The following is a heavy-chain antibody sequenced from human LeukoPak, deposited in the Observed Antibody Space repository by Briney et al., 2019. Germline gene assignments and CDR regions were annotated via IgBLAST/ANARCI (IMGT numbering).Heavy chain of an antibody. CDR3: VRDLGETGSIFWDY. Sequence: ASVKVSCKASRYTFTGYYIHWVRQAPGQGLEWMGWVSAYNGNTNYAQDLQGRVTMTTDTSTSTGYMELRSLRSDDTAVYYCVRDLGETGSIFWDYWGQGTLVTVSS. CDR2: VSAYNGNT. D-gene: IGHD3-9*01. V-gene: IGHV1-18*04. CDR1: RYTFTGYY. J-gene: IGHJ4*02.